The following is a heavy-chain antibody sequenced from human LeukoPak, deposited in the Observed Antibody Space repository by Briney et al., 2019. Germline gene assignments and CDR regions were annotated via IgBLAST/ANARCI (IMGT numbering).Heavy chain of an antibody. V-gene: IGHV4-59*01. J-gene: IGHJ5*02. Sequence: SETLSLTCTVSGDSISSYYWNWIRQPPGKGLEWIGSILNSGSTNYNPSLRIRVTISVDTSKNEFSLRVKSVTAADTAVYYCARRPSGANWFDPWGQGTLVTVSS. D-gene: IGHD4-17*01. CDR2: ILNSGST. CDR1: GDSISSYY. CDR3: ARRPSGANWFDP.